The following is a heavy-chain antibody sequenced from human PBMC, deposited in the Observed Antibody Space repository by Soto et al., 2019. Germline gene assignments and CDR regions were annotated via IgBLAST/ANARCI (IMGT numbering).Heavy chain of an antibody. CDR2: IYSGGST. CDR1: GFTVSSNY. CDR3: ARLRLPAALLWYYFDY. J-gene: IGHJ4*02. Sequence: EVQLVETGGGLIQPGGSLRLSCAASGFTVSSNYMSWVRQAPGKGLEWVSVIYSGGSTYYADSVKGRFTISRDNSKNTLYLQMNSLRAEATAVYYCARLRLPAALLWYYFDYWGQGTLVTVSS. D-gene: IGHD2-2*01. V-gene: IGHV3-53*02.